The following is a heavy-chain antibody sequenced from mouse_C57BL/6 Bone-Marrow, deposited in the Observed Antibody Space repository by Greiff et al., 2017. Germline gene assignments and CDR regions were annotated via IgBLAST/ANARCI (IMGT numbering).Heavy chain of an antibody. CDR2: IDPSDSNT. V-gene: IGHV1-69*01. CDR1: GYTFTSYW. D-gene: IGHD2-1*01. J-gene: IGHJ2*01. Sequence: QVQLQQPGAELVMPGASVKMSCKASGYTFTSYWMHWVKQRPGQGLEWIGEIDPSDSNTNYNQKFKGKSTLTVDKTSSTAYMQLSRLTSEDSAVYYCAREEILLWSYFDYWGQGTTLTVSS. CDR3: AREEILLWSYFDY.